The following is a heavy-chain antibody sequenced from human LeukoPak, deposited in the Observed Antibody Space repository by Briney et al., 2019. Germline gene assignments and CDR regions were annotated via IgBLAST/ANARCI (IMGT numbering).Heavy chain of an antibody. CDR2: IWYDGSDE. Sequence: GGSLRLSCAASGFTFSSYAMSWVRQAPGKGLEWVAYIWYDGSDEDYADSVKGRFTISRDNSKNTLYLQMNSLRAEDTAVYYCARYTTGHGFDFWGQGTLVTVSS. V-gene: IGHV3-33*08. CDR3: ARYTTGHGFDF. D-gene: IGHD6-19*01. CDR1: GFTFSSYA. J-gene: IGHJ4*02.